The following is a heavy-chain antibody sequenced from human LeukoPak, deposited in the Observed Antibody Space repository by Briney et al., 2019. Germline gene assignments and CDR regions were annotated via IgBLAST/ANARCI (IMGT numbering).Heavy chain of an antibody. CDR3: ARWRGYSSGWSGPFDD. CDR2: IDAKSGGT. Sequence: ASVKVSCKASGYTFTGHYMHWVRQAPGQGLEWMGWIDAKSGGTKYAQRFQGRVTMTRDTSINTGYMELSSLRSDDTAVYYCARWRGYSSGWSGPFDDWGQGTLVTVSS. D-gene: IGHD6-13*01. J-gene: IGHJ4*02. V-gene: IGHV1-2*02. CDR1: GYTFTGHY.